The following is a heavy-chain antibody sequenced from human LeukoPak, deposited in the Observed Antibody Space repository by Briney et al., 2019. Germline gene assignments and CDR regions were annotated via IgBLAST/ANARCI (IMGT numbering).Heavy chain of an antibody. V-gene: IGHV4-59*01. CDR3: ARVRWLNAYYHYYYMDV. CDR2: IYDSGST. J-gene: IGHJ6*03. D-gene: IGHD3-22*01. CDR1: GGSINSYY. Sequence: SGTLSLTCTVSGGSINSYYWSWIRQPPGKGLEWIGYIYDSGSTNYNPSLKSRVTISLDAAKDQFSLRLSSVTAADTALYYCARVRWLNAYYHYYYMDVWGKGTTVTVSS.